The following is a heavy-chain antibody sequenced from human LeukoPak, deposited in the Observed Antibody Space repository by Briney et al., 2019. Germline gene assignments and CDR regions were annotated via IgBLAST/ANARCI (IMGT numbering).Heavy chain of an antibody. V-gene: IGHV4-61*01. Sequence: PSETLSLTCTVSGGSISSGSYYWSWIRQPPGKGLEWIGYIYYSGSTNYNPSLKSRVTISVDTSKNQFSLKLSSVTAADTAVYYCARVSSSSDFDYWGQGTLVTVSS. CDR2: IYYSGST. CDR3: ARVSSSSDFDY. D-gene: IGHD6-6*01. CDR1: GGSISSGSYY. J-gene: IGHJ4*02.